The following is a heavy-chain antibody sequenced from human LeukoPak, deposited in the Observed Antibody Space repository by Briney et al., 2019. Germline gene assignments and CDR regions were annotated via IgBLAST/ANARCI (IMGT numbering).Heavy chain of an antibody. Sequence: PSETLSLTWAVSGGSISSGGYSWSWIRQPPGKGLEWIGYIYHSGSTYYNPSLKSRVTISVDRSKNRFSLKLSSVTAADTAVYYCARGATVTTLDPWGQGTLVTVSS. CDR1: GGSISSGGYS. D-gene: IGHD4-17*01. CDR2: IYHSGST. CDR3: ARGATVTTLDP. V-gene: IGHV4-30-2*01. J-gene: IGHJ5*02.